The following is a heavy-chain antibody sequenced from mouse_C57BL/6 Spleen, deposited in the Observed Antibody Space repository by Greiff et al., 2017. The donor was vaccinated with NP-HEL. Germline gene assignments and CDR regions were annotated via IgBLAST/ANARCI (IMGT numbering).Heavy chain of an antibody. CDR3: ARSGTVVARDYAMDY. CDR1: GYTFTSYG. D-gene: IGHD1-1*01. Sequence: QVQLKESGAELARPGASVKLSCKASGYTFTSYGISWVKQRTGQGLEWIGEIYPRSGNTYYNEKFKGKATLTADKSSSTAYMELRSLTSEDSAVYFCARSGTVVARDYAMDYWGQGTSVTVSS. J-gene: IGHJ4*01. V-gene: IGHV1-81*01. CDR2: IYPRSGNT.